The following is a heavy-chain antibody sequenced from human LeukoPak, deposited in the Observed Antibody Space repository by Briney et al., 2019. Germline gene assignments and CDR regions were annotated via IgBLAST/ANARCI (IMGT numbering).Heavy chain of an antibody. Sequence: QPGGSLILSCAVSGFTCSSYWMIWVRQTPGKGLEWVANINRDGRERHYVDSVEGRFTISRDNAKNSLYLQMSSLRVEDTAVYYCARKDSGRWLQLIYHFDYWGQGTLVTVSS. V-gene: IGHV3-7*01. D-gene: IGHD5-24*01. CDR2: INRDGRER. CDR3: ARKDSGRWLQLIYHFDY. J-gene: IGHJ4*02. CDR1: GFTCSSYW.